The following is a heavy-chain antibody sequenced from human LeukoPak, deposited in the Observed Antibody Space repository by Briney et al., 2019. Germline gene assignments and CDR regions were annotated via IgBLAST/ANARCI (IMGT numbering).Heavy chain of an antibody. Sequence: ASVRVSSTASGYTFTRYDINWVRQAAGQGVEWMGWMNPNSGNTGYAQKFQGRVTMTRNTSISTAYMELSSLRSEDTAVYYCAKAVADPYYYYYMDVWGKGTTVTISS. CDR2: MNPNSGNT. D-gene: IGHD6-19*01. CDR1: GYTFTRYD. V-gene: IGHV1-8*01. J-gene: IGHJ6*03. CDR3: AKAVADPYYYYYMDV.